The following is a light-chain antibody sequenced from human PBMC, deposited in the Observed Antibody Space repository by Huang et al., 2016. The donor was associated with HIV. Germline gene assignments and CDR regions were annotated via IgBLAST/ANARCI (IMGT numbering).Light chain of an antibody. CDR1: QSISNY. J-gene: IGKJ2*01. V-gene: IGKV1-39*01. CDR2: AAS. CDR3: QQSYNTPT. Sequence: DIQMTQSPSSLSASVGDRFTITCRASQSISNYLNWYQQKPGKAPKLLIYAASSLQSRVPSRFSGSGSGTDFTLNISSLQPEDFATYFCQQSYNTPTFGQGTRLEIK.